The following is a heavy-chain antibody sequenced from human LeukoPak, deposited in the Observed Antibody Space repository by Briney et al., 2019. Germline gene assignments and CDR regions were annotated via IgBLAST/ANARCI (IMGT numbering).Heavy chain of an antibody. Sequence: GESLKISCKASGYSFTSYWIGWVRQMPGKGLEWMGIIDPSASETRYTPSFQGQVTISVDKSLTTAYRQWNSLKASDTAMYYCARQTAMGRSGDYWGQGTLVTVSP. V-gene: IGHV5-51*01. CDR3: ARQTAMGRSGDY. J-gene: IGHJ4*02. D-gene: IGHD5-18*01. CDR2: IDPSASET. CDR1: GYSFTSYW.